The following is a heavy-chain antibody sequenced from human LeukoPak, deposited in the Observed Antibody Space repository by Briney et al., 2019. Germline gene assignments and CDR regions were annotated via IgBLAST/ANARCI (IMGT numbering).Heavy chain of an antibody. Sequence: TLSLTCTVSGGSISSGSYYWSWIRQPAGKGLEWIGRIYTSGSTNYNPSLKSRVTISVDTSKNQFSLKLSSVTAADTAVYYCASLDYGGYSRDYWGQGTLVTVSS. CDR1: GGSISSGSYY. V-gene: IGHV4-61*02. CDR2: IYTSGST. J-gene: IGHJ4*02. D-gene: IGHD4-23*01. CDR3: ASLDYGGYSRDY.